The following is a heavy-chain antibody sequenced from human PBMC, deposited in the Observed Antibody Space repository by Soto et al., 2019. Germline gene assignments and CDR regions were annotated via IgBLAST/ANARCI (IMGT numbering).Heavy chain of an antibody. CDR2: IRRKANSYTT. CDR1: GLIFSDYH. Sequence: EVQLVESGGGLVQPGGSLRLSCAASGLIFSDYHMDWVRQAPGKGLEWVGRIRRKANSYTTKYAASVKGRFTISRDDSKNSLYLQMNSLKSEDTAVYYCAMLGGWSGGSSGMDVWGQWTTVSVSS. V-gene: IGHV3-72*01. D-gene: IGHD6-19*01. CDR3: AMLGGWSGGSSGMDV. J-gene: IGHJ6*02.